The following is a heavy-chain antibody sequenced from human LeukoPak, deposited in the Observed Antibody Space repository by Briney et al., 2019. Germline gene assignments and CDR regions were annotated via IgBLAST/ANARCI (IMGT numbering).Heavy chain of an antibody. D-gene: IGHD6-19*01. CDR1: GYSFTTYW. J-gene: IGHJ4*02. CDR3: ARRSSYAVAGIDY. V-gene: IGHV5-51*01. Sequence: GESLKISCKGSGYSFTTYWIGRLRQMPGKGLEWMGVIYPGDSETRYSPSFQGQVTISVDKSISTAYLQWSSLKASDTAMYYCARRSSYAVAGIDYWGQGTLVTVSS. CDR2: IYPGDSET.